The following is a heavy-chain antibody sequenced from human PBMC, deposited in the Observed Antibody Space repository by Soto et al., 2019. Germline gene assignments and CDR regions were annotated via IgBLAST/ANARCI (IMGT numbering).Heavy chain of an antibody. CDR1: GFSIIGGGYS. CDR2: IYHSGST. Sequence: ILSHKCAVSGFSIIGGGYSWSWIRQPPGKGLEWIGYIYHSGSTYYNPSLKSQVTISVDRSKNQFSLKLSSVTAADTAVYYCARVPGPWGQGTLVTVSS. CDR3: ARVPGP. V-gene: IGHV4-30-2*01. J-gene: IGHJ5*02.